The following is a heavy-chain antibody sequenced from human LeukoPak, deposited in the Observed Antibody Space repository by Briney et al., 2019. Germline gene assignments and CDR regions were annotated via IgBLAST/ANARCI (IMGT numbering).Heavy chain of an antibody. J-gene: IGHJ3*02. Sequence: GGSLRLSCAASGFTFSSYAMSWVRQAPGKGLEWVSAISGSGGSTYYADSVKGRFTISRDNSKNTLYLQMNSLRAEDTAVYYCANGHDYGFSGDIWGQGTMVTVSS. CDR2: ISGSGGST. CDR3: ANGHDYGFSGDI. V-gene: IGHV3-23*01. D-gene: IGHD4-17*01. CDR1: GFTFSSYA.